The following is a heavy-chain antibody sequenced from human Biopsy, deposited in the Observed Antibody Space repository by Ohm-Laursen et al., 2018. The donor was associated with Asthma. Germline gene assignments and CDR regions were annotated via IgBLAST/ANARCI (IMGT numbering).Heavy chain of an antibody. CDR2: IKHDGTEK. D-gene: IGHD3-3*02. V-gene: IGHV3-7*01. CDR3: ARTFHFWSPYHAEHYQL. J-gene: IGHJ1*01. Sequence: SLRLSCAASGFTFGDNWMSWVRQVPGKGLEWVANIKHDGTEKNHVDSLKGRFTISRGNAKNSLYLQMNSLRAEDTAVYYCARTFHFWSPYHAEHYQLWGQGTLVTVSS. CDR1: GFTFGDNW.